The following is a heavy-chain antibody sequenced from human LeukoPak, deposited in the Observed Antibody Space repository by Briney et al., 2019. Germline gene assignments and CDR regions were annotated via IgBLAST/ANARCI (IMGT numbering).Heavy chain of an antibody. CDR2: IIPILGIA. D-gene: IGHD5-18*01. Sequence: GSSVKVSCKASGGTFSSYAISWVRQAPGQGLEWMGRIIPILGIANYAQKFQGRVTITADKSTSTAYMELSSLRSEDTAVYHCATEVDTAMVFDYWGQGTLVTVSS. CDR3: ATEVDTAMVFDY. CDR1: GGTFSSYA. V-gene: IGHV1-69*04. J-gene: IGHJ4*02.